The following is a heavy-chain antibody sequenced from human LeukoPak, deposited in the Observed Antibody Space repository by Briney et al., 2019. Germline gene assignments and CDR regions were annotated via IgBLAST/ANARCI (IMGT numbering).Heavy chain of an antibody. V-gene: IGHV4-4*02. CDR3: SRESGAFCPFGY. J-gene: IGHJ4*02. D-gene: IGHD1-26*01. CDR2: VSLSGLT. Sequence: SGTLSLTCGVSGGSITSTNWWSWVRQPPGQGLEWIGEVSLSGLTNYNPSLSSRIIMALDTSKNHLSLHLTSVTAADTAIYYCSRESGAFCPFGYWGQGTLVIVPP. CDR1: GGSITSTNW.